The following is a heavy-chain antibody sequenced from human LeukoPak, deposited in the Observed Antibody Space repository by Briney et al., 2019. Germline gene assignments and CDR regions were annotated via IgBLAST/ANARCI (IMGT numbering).Heavy chain of an antibody. Sequence: RPSETLSLTCTVSGGSISSYHWSWIRQPPGKGLEWIGSIYHSGSTYYNPSLKSRVTISVDTSKNQFSLKLSSVTAADTAVYYCARRVAAPVRVYYYYMDVWGKGTTVTVSS. J-gene: IGHJ6*03. D-gene: IGHD6-6*01. CDR3: ARRVAAPVRVYYYYMDV. CDR2: IYHSGST. V-gene: IGHV4-59*08. CDR1: GGSISSYH.